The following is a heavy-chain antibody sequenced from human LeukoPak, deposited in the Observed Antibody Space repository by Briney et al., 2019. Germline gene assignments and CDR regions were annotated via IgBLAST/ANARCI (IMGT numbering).Heavy chain of an antibody. V-gene: IGHV3-43D*03. CDR1: GFTFDEFA. J-gene: IGHJ4*02. Sequence: GGALRLSCAGSGFTFDEFAIHWGRQAPGKGLGGVSFFSLDGGSTYYADSVKGRFTISRDNSKNSLYLQMNSLRAEDTALYYCAKDRAAGRKRDASPLDYWGQGTLVTVSS. CDR2: FSLDGGST. CDR3: AKDRAAGRKRDASPLDY. D-gene: IGHD3-10*01.